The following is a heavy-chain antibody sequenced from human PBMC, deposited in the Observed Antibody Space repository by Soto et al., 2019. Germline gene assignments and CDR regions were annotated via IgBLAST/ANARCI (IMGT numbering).Heavy chain of an antibody. CDR2: ISGSGGTI. V-gene: IGHV3-48*02. Sequence: EVQLVESGGGMVQPGGSLRVSCAASGFTLSSYSMHWVHQAPGKGLEWVSYISGSGGTIYYADSVKGRFTISRDNAKNSLSVQMNSLRDEDTAVYFCARETVLRSSGWSYYFDFWGQGTRVTVSS. D-gene: IGHD6-19*01. CDR1: GFTLSSYS. J-gene: IGHJ4*02. CDR3: ARETVLRSSGWSYYFDF.